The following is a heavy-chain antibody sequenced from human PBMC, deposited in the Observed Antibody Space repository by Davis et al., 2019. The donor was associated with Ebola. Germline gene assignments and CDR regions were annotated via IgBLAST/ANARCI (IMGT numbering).Heavy chain of an antibody. Sequence: ASVKVSCKAFGYTFIYYYINWVRQTLGQGLEWMGRINPKSGATTYAQRFQGRVTMTRDTSSGTAYMDLGSLKSDDTAVYYCARGPAANAPLDYWGQGTLVTVSS. D-gene: IGHD2-2*01. J-gene: IGHJ4*02. V-gene: IGHV1-2*02. CDR3: ARGPAANAPLDY. CDR2: INPKSGAT. CDR1: GYTFIYYY.